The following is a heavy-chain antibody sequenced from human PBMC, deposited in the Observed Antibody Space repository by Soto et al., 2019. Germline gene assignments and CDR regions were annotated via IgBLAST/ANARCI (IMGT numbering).Heavy chain of an antibody. CDR2: LYYSGST. D-gene: IGHD4-17*01. CDR3: ARHNDYGDSLDY. Sequence: QVQLQESGPGLVKPSQTLSLTCTVSGGSISSGDYYWSWIRQHPGKGLEWIGYLYYSGSTYYNPSLKSRVTIAVDTSNNQCSRKLSSVTAADTAVYYCARHNDYGDSLDYWGQGTLVTVSS. CDR1: GGSISSGDYY. J-gene: IGHJ4*02. V-gene: IGHV4-31*03.